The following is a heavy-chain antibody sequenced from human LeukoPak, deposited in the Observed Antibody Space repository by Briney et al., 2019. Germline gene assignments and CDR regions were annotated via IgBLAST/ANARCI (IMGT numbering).Heavy chain of an antibody. CDR3: ARDLRSHGLLWFGEDY. CDR1: GFTFSSYA. V-gene: IGHV3-23*01. Sequence: PSGSLRLSCAASGFTFSSYAMSWVRQAPGKGLEWVSAISGSGGSTYYADSVKGRFTISRDNSKNTLYLQMNSLRAEDTAVYYCARDLRSHGLLWFGEDYWGQGTLVTVSS. D-gene: IGHD3-10*01. J-gene: IGHJ4*02. CDR2: ISGSGGST.